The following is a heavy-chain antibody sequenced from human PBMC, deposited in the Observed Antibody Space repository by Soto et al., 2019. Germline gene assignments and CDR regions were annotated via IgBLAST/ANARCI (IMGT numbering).Heavy chain of an antibody. CDR3: ARVTYYDILTGYYDWFDP. Sequence: PGGSLRLSCAASGFTFSSYSMNWVRQAPGKGLEWVSYISSSSSTIYYADSVKGRFTISRDDAKNSLYLQMNSLRAEDTAVYYCARVTYYDILTGYYDWFDPWGQGTLVTVSS. CDR2: ISSSSSTI. D-gene: IGHD3-9*01. V-gene: IGHV3-48*01. CDR1: GFTFSSYS. J-gene: IGHJ5*02.